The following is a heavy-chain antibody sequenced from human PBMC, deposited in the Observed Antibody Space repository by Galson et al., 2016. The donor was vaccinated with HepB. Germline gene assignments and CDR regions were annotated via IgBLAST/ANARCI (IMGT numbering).Heavy chain of an antibody. CDR2: IYTSGTT. V-gene: IGHV4-61*02. J-gene: IGHJ6*04. D-gene: IGHD6-6*01. Sequence: TLSLTCTVSGVSVTSDSYYWSWIRQPAGKGLEWIGRIYTSGTTSYNPSLKSRVTISLDTTRNQFSLRLSSVTATDTAVYYCSRVASRPDYYYGMDVWGKGTLVTVSS. CDR1: GVSVTSDSYY. CDR3: SRVASRPDYYYGMDV.